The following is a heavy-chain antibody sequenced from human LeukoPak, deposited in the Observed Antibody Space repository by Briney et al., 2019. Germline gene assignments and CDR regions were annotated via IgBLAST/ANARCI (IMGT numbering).Heavy chain of an antibody. Sequence: SETLSLTCTVSGGSISSYYWSWIRQPAGKGLNWIGHIYNDGSTDYNPSLESRVTISVDTSKNHFSLKLRSVTSADTAVYYCARGGSNRWLVGFDYWGQGTLVTVSS. CDR1: GGSISSYY. D-gene: IGHD6-19*01. V-gene: IGHV4-4*07. J-gene: IGHJ4*02. CDR2: IYNDGST. CDR3: ARGGSNRWLVGFDY.